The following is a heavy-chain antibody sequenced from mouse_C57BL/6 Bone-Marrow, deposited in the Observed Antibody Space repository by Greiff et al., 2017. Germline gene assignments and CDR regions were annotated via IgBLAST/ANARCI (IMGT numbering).Heavy chain of an antibody. D-gene: IGHD1-1*01. CDR3: TRRDYGSRRWYFDV. J-gene: IGHJ1*03. Sequence: EVQLQQSGTVLARPGASVKMSCKTSGYTFTSYWMHWVKQRPGQGLEWIGAIYPGNSDTSYNQKFKGKAKLTAVTSASTAYMELSSLTNEDSAVYYCTRRDYGSRRWYFDVWGTGTTVTVSS. CDR1: GYTFTSYW. CDR2: IYPGNSDT. V-gene: IGHV1-5*01.